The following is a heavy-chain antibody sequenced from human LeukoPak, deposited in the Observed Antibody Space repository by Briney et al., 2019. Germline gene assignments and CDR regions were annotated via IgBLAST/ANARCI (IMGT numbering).Heavy chain of an antibody. Sequence: PGGTLRLSCAASGFTFSSYGMSWVRQAPGKGLEWVSAISGSGGSTYYADSVKGRFTISRDNSKNTLYLQMNSLRAEDTAVYYCAKASAARVAYFDYWGQGTLVTVSS. V-gene: IGHV3-23*01. CDR3: AKASAARVAYFDY. CDR1: GFTFSSYG. J-gene: IGHJ4*02. D-gene: IGHD6-25*01. CDR2: ISGSGGST.